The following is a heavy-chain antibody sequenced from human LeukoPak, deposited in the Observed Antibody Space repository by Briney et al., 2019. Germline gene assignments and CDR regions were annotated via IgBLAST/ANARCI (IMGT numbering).Heavy chain of an antibody. CDR1: GFTSSGYA. CDR2: ISGTGSNT. D-gene: IGHD2/OR15-2a*01. V-gene: IGHV3-23*01. Sequence: QPGGSLRLSCAASGFTSSGYAMGWVRQAPGKGLEWVSTISGTGSNTYYADSVKGRFTISRDNSKNTLYLQMNSLRAEDTAVYFCAARPPVIGAGPFDYWGQGILVTVSS. CDR3: AARPPVIGAGPFDY. J-gene: IGHJ4*02.